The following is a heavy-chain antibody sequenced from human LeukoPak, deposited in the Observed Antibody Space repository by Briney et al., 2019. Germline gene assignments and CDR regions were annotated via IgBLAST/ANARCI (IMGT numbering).Heavy chain of an antibody. J-gene: IGHJ4*02. V-gene: IGHV3-11*06. Sequence: PGGSLRLSCAASGFTFSDYYMTWIRQAPGRGLEWVAYIRSSSRYTNYADSVKGRFTISRDNADNSLYLLMNSLRPEDTAVYYCAAGLVGFSDYWGQGTLVTVSS. CDR1: GFTFSDYY. CDR3: AAGLVGFSDY. CDR2: IRSSSRYT. D-gene: IGHD2-8*02.